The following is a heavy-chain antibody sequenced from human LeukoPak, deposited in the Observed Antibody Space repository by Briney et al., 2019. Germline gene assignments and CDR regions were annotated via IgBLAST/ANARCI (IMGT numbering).Heavy chain of an antibody. J-gene: IGHJ4*02. CDR1: GFTFSTYD. Sequence: GGSLRLSCAASGFTFSTYDMHWVRQGTGKGLEWVSAIGPAGDTYYPGSVKGRFTISRENAKNSLYLQVNSLRVGDTAVYYCAGVDTRTGGFDYWGQGTLVTVSS. CDR3: AGVDTRTGGFDY. V-gene: IGHV3-13*01. CDR2: IGPAGDT. D-gene: IGHD1-1*01.